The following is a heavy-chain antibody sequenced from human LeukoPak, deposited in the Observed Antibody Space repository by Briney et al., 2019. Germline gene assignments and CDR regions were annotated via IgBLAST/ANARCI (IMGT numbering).Heavy chain of an antibody. Sequence: ASVKVSCKXSGYTFNNCGISWVRQSPGQGLEWMGWISTYTGNTNYAQKLQGRVTMTTDTSTSTAYMELRSLRSDDTAVYYCARRSGYNYYYMDVWGKGTTVTVSS. D-gene: IGHD3-10*01. J-gene: IGHJ6*03. CDR2: ISTYTGNT. V-gene: IGHV1-18*01. CDR3: ARRSGYNYYYMDV. CDR1: GYTFNNCG.